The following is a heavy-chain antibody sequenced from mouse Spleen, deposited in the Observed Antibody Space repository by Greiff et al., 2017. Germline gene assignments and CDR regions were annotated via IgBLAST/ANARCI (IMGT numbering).Heavy chain of an antibody. CDR2: ISDGGSYT. Sequence: EVKLVESGGGLVKPGGSLKLSCAASGFTFSSYAMSWVRQTPEKRLEWVATISDGGSYTYYPDNVKGRFTISRDNAKNNLYLQMSHLKSEDTAMYYCARDLGGTRYFDYWGQGTTLTVSS. D-gene: IGHD4-1*01. J-gene: IGHJ2*01. V-gene: IGHV5-4*01. CDR1: GFTFSSYA. CDR3: ARDLGGTRYFDY.